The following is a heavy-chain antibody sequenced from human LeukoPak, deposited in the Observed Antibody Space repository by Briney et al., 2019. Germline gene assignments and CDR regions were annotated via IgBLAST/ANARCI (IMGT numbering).Heavy chain of an antibody. CDR1: GYTLTELS. CDR3: ATDLDGYHSRGGDY. CDR2: FDPEDGET. V-gene: IGHV1-24*01. J-gene: IGHJ4*02. Sequence: ASVKVSCKVSGYTLTELSMHWVRQAPGKGLEWMGGFDPEDGETIYAQKFQGRVTMTEDTSTDTAYMELSSLRSEDTAVYYCATDLDGYHSRGGDYWGQGTLVTVSS. D-gene: IGHD5-24*01.